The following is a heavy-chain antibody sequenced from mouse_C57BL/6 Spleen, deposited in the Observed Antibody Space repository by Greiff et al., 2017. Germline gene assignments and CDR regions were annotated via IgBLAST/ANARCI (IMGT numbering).Heavy chain of an antibody. CDR1: GFSLTSYG. V-gene: IGHV2-2*01. CDR3: ARKGVYYGNSYAMDY. D-gene: IGHD2-1*01. CDR2: IWSGGST. J-gene: IGHJ4*01. Sequence: VKLVESGPGLVQPSQSLSITCTVSGFSLTSYGVHWVRQSPGKGLEWLGVIWSGGSTDYNAAFISRLSISKDNSKSQVFFKMNSLQADDTAIYYCARKGVYYGNSYAMDYWGQGTSVTVSS.